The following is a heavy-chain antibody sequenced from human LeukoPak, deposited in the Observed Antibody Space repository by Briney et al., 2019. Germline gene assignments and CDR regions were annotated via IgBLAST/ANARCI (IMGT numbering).Heavy chain of an antibody. V-gene: IGHV3-43*02. CDR1: GFTFYFFA. CDR3: AKDNGDPSVGMDV. CDR2: ISGDGSRT. D-gene: IGHD4-17*01. J-gene: IGHJ6*02. Sequence: GGAPRLSCAASGFTFYFFAVPWGREAPGEGLGGVSLISGDGSRTSYADSVKGRFTISRDNSKNSLYLQMNSLRTEDTALYYCAKDNGDPSVGMDVWGQGTTVTVSS.